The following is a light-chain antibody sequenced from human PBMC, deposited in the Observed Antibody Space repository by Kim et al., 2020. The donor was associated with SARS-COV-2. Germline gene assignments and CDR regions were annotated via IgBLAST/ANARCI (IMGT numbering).Light chain of an antibody. J-gene: IGLJ1*01. V-gene: IGLV2-14*03. CDR2: DVS. CDR1: SSDVGGYNY. Sequence: QSALTQPASVSGSPGQSITISCTGTSSDVGGYNYVSWYQQHPGKAPKLMIYDVSNRPSGVSNRFSGSKSGNTASLTFSGLQAEDEADYYCSSYTSSSTLDVFGTGTKVTVL. CDR3: SSYTSSSTLDV.